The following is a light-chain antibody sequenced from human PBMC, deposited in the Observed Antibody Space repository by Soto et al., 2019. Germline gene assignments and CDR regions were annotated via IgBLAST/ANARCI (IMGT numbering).Light chain of an antibody. V-gene: IGKV3D-15*01. CDR1: QSVGSN. CDR2: GAS. CDR3: QQYNNWPWT. J-gene: IGKJ1*01. Sequence: EIVMTQSPATLSVSPGERATLSCRASQSVGSNLAWYQQKPGQGPRLLIYGASTRATGIPARFSGSGSGTEFTLTISSLQSEDFAVYYCQQYNNWPWTFGQGTKVDI.